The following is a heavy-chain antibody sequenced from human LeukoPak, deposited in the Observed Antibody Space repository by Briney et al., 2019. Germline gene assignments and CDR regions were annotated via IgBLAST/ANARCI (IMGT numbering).Heavy chain of an antibody. V-gene: IGHV4-4*07. J-gene: IGHJ4*02. D-gene: IGHD5-18*01. CDR1: GGSISRYY. Sequence: SETLSLTCTVSGGSISRYYWSWIRQPAGKGLEWIGRIYTSGSTNYNPSLKSRVTISVDKSKNQFSLKLSSVTAADTAVYYCARVVRSYGYSDYWGQGTLVTVSS. CDR2: IYTSGST. CDR3: ARVVRSYGYSDY.